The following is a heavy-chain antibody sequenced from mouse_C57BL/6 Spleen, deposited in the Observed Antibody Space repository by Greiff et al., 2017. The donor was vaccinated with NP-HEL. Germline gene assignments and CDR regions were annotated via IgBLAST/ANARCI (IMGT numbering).Heavy chain of an antibody. D-gene: IGHD1-1*01. J-gene: IGHJ1*03. Sequence: QVQLQQSGAELVMPGASVKLSCKASGYTFTSYWMHWVKQRPGQGLEWIGEIDPSDSYTNYNQKFKGKSTVTVDKSSSTAYMQLSSLTSEDSAVYYCARNYGSSYGYFDVWGTGTTVTVSS. CDR2: IDPSDSYT. CDR1: GYTFTSYW. V-gene: IGHV1-69*01. CDR3: ARNYGSSYGYFDV.